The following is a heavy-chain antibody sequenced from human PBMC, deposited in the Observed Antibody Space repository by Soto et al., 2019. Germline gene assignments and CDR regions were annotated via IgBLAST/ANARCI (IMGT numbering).Heavy chain of an antibody. V-gene: IGHV4-34*01. CDR1: GGSFSGYY. D-gene: IGHD3-9*01. J-gene: IGHJ6*02. CDR3: ATGTGLRYFDWLSANYYYGMDV. Sequence: PSETLSLTCAVYGGSFSGYYWSWIRQPPGKGLEWIGEINHSGSTNYNPSLKSRVTISVGTSKNQFSLKLSSVTAADTAVYYCATGTGLRYFDWLSANYYYGMDVWGQGTTVTVSS. CDR2: INHSGST.